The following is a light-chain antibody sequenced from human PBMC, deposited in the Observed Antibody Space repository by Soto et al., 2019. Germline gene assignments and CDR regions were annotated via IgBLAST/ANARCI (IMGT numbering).Light chain of an antibody. CDR3: QPYNSYSLT. CDR1: QSIRRY. V-gene: IGKV1-5*01. CDR2: DAS. J-gene: IGKJ4*01. Sequence: DIQMSQSPSSLPASLGDRVTITCRASQSIRRYLNWYQQKPGKTPKLLMYDASSLESGVPSRFSGSGSGTEFTLPISSLQPDDFETYYCQPYNSYSLTFGGGTKVDIK.